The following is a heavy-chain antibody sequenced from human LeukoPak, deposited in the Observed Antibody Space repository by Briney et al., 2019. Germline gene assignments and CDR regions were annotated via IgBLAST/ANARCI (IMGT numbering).Heavy chain of an antibody. V-gene: IGHV4-39*01. D-gene: IGHD6-13*01. J-gene: IGHJ5*02. CDR1: GVSISSSNSY. CDR3: AGAAGNNWFDP. CDR2: IYYSGNT. Sequence: SETLSLTCTVSGVSISSSNSYWGWIRQPPGNGLEWIGSIYYSGNTYYNASLKSQVSISIDTSKNQFSLRLTSVTAADTAVYYCAGAAGNNWFDPWGQGTLVTVSS.